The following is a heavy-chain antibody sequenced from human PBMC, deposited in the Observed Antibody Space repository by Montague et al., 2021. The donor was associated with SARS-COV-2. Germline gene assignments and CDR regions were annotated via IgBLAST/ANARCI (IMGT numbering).Heavy chain of an antibody. J-gene: IGHJ5*02. V-gene: IGHV4-59*08. CDR2: IYYSGST. CDR1: GGSISSYY. CDR3: ARLEAGDCSGGSCYSSWFDP. Sequence: SETLSLTCTVSGGSISSYYWSWIRQPPGKGLEWIGYIYYSGSTNYNPSLKSRVTILVDTSKNQSSLKLSSVTAADTAVYYCARLEAGDCSGGSCYSSWFDPWGQGTLVTVSS. D-gene: IGHD2-15*01.